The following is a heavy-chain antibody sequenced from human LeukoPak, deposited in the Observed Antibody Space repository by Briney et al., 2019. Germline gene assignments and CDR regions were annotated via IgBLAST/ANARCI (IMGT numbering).Heavy chain of an antibody. Sequence: GGSLRLSCAASGFTFSTYAISWVRQAPGKGLEWVSCISSTSNYIFYADSVKGRFTISRDNAKNSLYLQINSLRAEDTAVYYCARDLEWLGNQLDPWGQGTLVTVSS. V-gene: IGHV3-21*01. CDR2: ISSTSNYI. J-gene: IGHJ5*02. CDR1: GFTFSTYA. CDR3: ARDLEWLGNQLDP. D-gene: IGHD3-3*01.